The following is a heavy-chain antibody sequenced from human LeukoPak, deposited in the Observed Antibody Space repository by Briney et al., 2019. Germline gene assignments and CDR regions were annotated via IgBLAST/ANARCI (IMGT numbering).Heavy chain of an antibody. D-gene: IGHD4-4*01. V-gene: IGHV4-31*03. CDR2: IYYSGTT. J-gene: IGHJ4*02. CDR1: GGSISSGGYY. Sequence: SQTLSLTCTVSGGSISSGGYYWSWIRQHPGKGLEWIGYIYYSGTTYSNPSLKSRVTISIDTSKNQFSLRLSSVTAADTAVYYCARGYSNYAYFDYWGQGTLVTVSS. CDR3: ARGYSNYAYFDY.